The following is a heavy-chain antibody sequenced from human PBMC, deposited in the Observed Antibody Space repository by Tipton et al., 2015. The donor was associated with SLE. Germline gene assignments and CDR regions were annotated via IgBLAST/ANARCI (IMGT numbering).Heavy chain of an antibody. Sequence: TLSLTCAVSGGSMNSGGYSWNWFRQPPGKGLEWIGEINHSGSTTYNPSLKSRLTLSVDTSMNQFSLNLSSVTVADTAVYYCARLNMATDFWGQGTLVTVSS. D-gene: IGHD5-12*01. J-gene: IGHJ4*02. CDR3: ARLNMATDF. V-gene: IGHV4-30-2*01. CDR1: GGSMNSGGYS. CDR2: INHSGST.